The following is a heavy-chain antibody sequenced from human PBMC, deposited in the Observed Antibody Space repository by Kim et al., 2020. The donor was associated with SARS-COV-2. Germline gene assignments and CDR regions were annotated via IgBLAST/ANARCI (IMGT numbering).Heavy chain of an antibody. Sequence: ASVKVSCKASGYTFTSYAMNWVRQAPGQGLEWMGWINTNTGNPTYAQGFTGRFVFSLDTSVSTAYLQISSLKAEDTAVYYCARATQPYYVFWSGYTNGGYYYMDVWSKEIAVAVSS. CDR2: INTNTGNP. CDR1: GYTFTSYA. CDR3: ARATQPYYVFWSGYTNGGYYYMDV. V-gene: IGHV7-4-1*02. J-gene: IGHJ6*03. D-gene: IGHD3-3*01.